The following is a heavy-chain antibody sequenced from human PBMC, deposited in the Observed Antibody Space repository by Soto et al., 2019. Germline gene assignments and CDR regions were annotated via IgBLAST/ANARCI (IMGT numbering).Heavy chain of an antibody. V-gene: IGHV2-26*01. D-gene: IGHD2-21*01. CDR1: GFSLSNAKMG. Sequence: QVTLKESGPVLVKPTETLTLTCTVSGFSLSNAKMGVSWIRQPPGKALEWLAHIFSNDEKSYSTSLNGRFTISKDTSESQVVLTMTNMDPVDTATYYCARIVDPCGDECRVFYVDHWGQGILVTVSP. CDR3: ARIVDPCGDECRVFYVDH. CDR2: IFSNDEK. J-gene: IGHJ4*02.